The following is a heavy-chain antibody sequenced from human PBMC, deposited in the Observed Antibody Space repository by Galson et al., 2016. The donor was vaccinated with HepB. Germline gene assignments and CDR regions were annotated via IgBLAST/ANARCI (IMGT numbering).Heavy chain of an antibody. CDR3: AMTVTGDGFDP. Sequence: PLDSDTRYSPSFQGQVTMSADKSINTAYLQWSSLKAADTAMYYCAMTVTGDGFDPWGQGTLVTVSS. D-gene: IGHD3-9*01. J-gene: IGHJ5*02. CDR2: PLDSDT. V-gene: IGHV5-51*01.